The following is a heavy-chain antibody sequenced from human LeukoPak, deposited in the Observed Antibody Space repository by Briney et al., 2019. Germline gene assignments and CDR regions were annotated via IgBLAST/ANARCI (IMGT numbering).Heavy chain of an antibody. CDR3: VRLRGGYNYALRPFDF. D-gene: IGHD5-18*01. Sequence: PGGSLRLSCAASEFTFSSYSINWVRQAPGKGLEWVSSISSIRSYIYYADSVKGRFTISRDNAKNSLYLQMNSLRAEDTSVYYCVRLRGGYNYALRPFDFWGQGTLVTVSS. V-gene: IGHV3-21*01. CDR2: ISSIRSYI. J-gene: IGHJ4*02. CDR1: EFTFSSYS.